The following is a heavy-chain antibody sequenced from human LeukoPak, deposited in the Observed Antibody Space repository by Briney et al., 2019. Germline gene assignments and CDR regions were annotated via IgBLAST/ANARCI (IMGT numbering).Heavy chain of an antibody. CDR1: GYTFTGYY. J-gene: IGHJ5*02. CDR2: INPNSGAT. CDR3: ARDGGWYQLLWWFDP. Sequence: GASVKVSCKASGYTFTGYYMHWVRQAPGRGLEWMGWINPNSGATKYAQKFQGRVTMTRDTSISTAYMEASRLRFDDTAVYYCARDGGWYQLLWWFDPWGQGTLVTVSS. D-gene: IGHD2-2*01. V-gene: IGHV1-2*02.